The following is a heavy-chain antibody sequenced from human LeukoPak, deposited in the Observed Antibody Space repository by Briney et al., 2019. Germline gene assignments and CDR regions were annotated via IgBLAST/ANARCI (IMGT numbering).Heavy chain of an antibody. J-gene: IGHJ6*02. Sequence: GGSLRLSCAASGFTFSSYSMNWVRQAPGKGLKWVSSISSSSSYIYYADSVKGRFTISRDNAKNSLYLQMNSLRAEDTAGYYCARRDHSITVVRGVTYYYYNGMDVWGQGTTVTVSS. CDR1: GFTFSSYS. V-gene: IGHV3-21*01. CDR2: ISSSSSYI. D-gene: IGHD3-10*01. CDR3: ARRDHSITVVRGVTYYYYNGMDV.